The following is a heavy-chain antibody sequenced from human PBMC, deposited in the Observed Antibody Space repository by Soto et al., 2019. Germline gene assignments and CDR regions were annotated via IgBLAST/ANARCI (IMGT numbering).Heavy chain of an antibody. CDR2: IGTAGDT. J-gene: IGHJ3*02. CDR1: GFTFSSYD. CDR3: ARGGGGAAFDI. V-gene: IGHV3-13*01. Sequence: GGSLRLSCAASGFTFSSYDMHWVRQATGEGLEWVSAIGTAGDTYYPGSVKGRFTISRENAKNSLYLQMNSLRAGDTAVYYCARGGGGAAFDIWGQGTMVTVS.